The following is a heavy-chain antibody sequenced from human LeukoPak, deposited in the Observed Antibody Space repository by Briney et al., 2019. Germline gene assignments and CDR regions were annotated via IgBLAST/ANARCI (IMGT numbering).Heavy chain of an antibody. CDR1: GGSFSSYA. CDR2: IIPIFGTA. CDR3: ACYYGSGSYPAINWFDP. D-gene: IGHD3-10*01. V-gene: IGHV1-69*13. J-gene: IGHJ5*02. Sequence: SVKVSCKASGGSFSSYAISWVRQTPGQGLEWMAGIIPIFGTANYAQKFQGRVTITADESTSTAYLELSSLRSEDTAVYYCACYYGSGSYPAINWFDPWGQGTLVTVSS.